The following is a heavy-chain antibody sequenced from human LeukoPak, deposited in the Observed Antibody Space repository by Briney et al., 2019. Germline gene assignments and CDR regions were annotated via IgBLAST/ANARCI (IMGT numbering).Heavy chain of an antibody. CDR1: GFIFNMFP. CDR3: ARGGNWGYFDY. V-gene: IGHV3-30*04. D-gene: IGHD7-27*01. Sequence: GGSLRLSCAASGFIFNMFPMHWVRQAPGKGLECVAVISYDGNNKYYADSVNGRFTISRDNSKNTLFLQMNSLRTEDTAIYHCARGGNWGYFDYWGQGTLVTVSS. CDR2: ISYDGNNK. J-gene: IGHJ4*02.